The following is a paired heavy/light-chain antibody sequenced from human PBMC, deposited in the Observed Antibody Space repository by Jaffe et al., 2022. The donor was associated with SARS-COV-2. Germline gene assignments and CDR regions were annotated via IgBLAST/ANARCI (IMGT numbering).Heavy chain of an antibody. V-gene: IGHV4-59*01. J-gene: IGHJ3*01. CDR3: ARNQVLRYDVFNV. CDR2: IHYSGST. D-gene: IGHD2-2*02. CDR1: GVSITNYY. Sequence: QVQLQESGPGLVQPSETLSLTCTVSGVSITNYYWSWIRQPPGKDLEWIGCIHYSGSTDYNPSLKSRVTMSMDTSKDQFSLKLSSVTAADTAVYYCARNQVLRYDVFNVWGQGTMVTVSS.
Light chain of an antibody. Sequence: EIVLTQSPGTLSLSPGERATLSCRASQSVTSNHLAWYQQKPGQAPRPLIFGASIRAIGIPDRISGSGSGTDFTLTISRLEPEDFAVFYCQQYGSAPITFGQGTRLEIK. CDR3: QQYGSAPIT. J-gene: IGKJ5*01. CDR2: GAS. V-gene: IGKV3-20*01. CDR1: QSVTSNH.